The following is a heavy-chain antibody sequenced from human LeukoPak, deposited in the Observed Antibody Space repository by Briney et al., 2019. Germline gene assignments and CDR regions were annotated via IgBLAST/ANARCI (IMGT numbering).Heavy chain of an antibody. J-gene: IGHJ4*02. CDR3: AKERYSSSWYYDF. Sequence: PGGSLRLSCAASGFTFSSYGMHWIRQAPGEGLEWVTFIRYDGSNKSYADSVKGRFTTSRDNSKNTLYLQMSSLRAEDTAVYYCAKERYSSSWYYDFWGQGTLVTVSS. CDR1: GFTFSSYG. CDR2: IRYDGSNK. V-gene: IGHV3-30*02. D-gene: IGHD6-13*01.